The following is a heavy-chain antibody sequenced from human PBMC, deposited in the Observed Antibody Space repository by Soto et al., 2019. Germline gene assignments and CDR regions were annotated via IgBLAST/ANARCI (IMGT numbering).Heavy chain of an antibody. D-gene: IGHD3-9*01. CDR3: AKIFVGFDWLLDGYGY. CDR2: ISGSGGST. CDR1: GFTFSSYA. J-gene: IGHJ4*02. Sequence: PGGSLRLSCAASGFTFSSYAMSWVRQAPGKGLEWVSAISGSGGSTYYADSVKGRFTISRDNSKNTLYLQMNSLRAEDTAVYYCAKIFVGFDWLLDGYGYWGQGTLVTVSS. V-gene: IGHV3-23*01.